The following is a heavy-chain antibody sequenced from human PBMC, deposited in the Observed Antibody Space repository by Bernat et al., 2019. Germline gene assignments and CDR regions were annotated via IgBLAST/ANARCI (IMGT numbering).Heavy chain of an antibody. Sequence: QVQLQESGPGLVKPSQTLSLTCTVSGGSMSSCDYYWSWIRQPPGKGLEWICYISYSGSTYYNPSLKSRVTISVDTSKNQFSLKLSSVTAADTAVYYCARAWKDCSGGSCYSAAAFDIWGQGTMVTVSS. V-gene: IGHV4-30-4*01. CDR2: ISYSGST. CDR1: GGSMSSCDYY. J-gene: IGHJ3*02. CDR3: ARAWKDCSGGSCYSAAAFDI. D-gene: IGHD2-15*01.